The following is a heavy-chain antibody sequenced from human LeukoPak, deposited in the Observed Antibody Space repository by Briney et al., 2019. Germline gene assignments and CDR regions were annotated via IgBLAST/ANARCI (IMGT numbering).Heavy chain of an antibody. V-gene: IGHV3-66*02. CDR2: VYSGGST. J-gene: IGHJ4*02. CDR1: GFSARGNY. D-gene: IGHD2-15*01. Sequence: PGGSLRLSCEGSGFSARGNYMSWVRQAPGKGLEGVAVVYSGGSTNHADAVKGRFSVSRDNSKDTLYLQMNNLRPEDTGVYFCARDLGWDNVTSFHFWGLGTQVTVSS. CDR3: ARDLGWDNVTSFHF.